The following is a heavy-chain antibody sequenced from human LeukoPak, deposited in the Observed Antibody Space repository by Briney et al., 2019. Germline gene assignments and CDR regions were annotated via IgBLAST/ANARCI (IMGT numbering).Heavy chain of an antibody. V-gene: IGHV3-15*01. CDR1: GFTFSNAW. Sequence: AGGSLRLSCAASGFTFSNAWMSWVRQAPGKGLEWVGRIKSKTDGGTTDYAAPVKGRFTIPRDDSKNTLYLQMNSLKTEDTAVYYCTTVSRNYYGSGSHDYWGQGTLVTVSS. CDR2: IKSKTDGGTT. CDR3: TTVSRNYYGSGSHDY. J-gene: IGHJ4*02. D-gene: IGHD3-10*01.